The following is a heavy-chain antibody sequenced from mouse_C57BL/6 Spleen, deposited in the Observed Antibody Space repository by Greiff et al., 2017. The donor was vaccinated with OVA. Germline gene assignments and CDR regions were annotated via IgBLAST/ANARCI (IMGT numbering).Heavy chain of an antibody. CDR3: AREGGSSYD. CDR2: ISYDGSN. CDR1: GYSITSGYY. Sequence: EVKLQQSGPGLVKPSQSLSLTCSVTGYSITSGYYWNWIRQFPGNKLEWMGYISYDGSNNYNPSLKNRISITRDTSKNQFFLKLNSVTTEDTATYYCAREGGSSYDWGQGTTLTVSS. D-gene: IGHD1-1*01. J-gene: IGHJ2*01. V-gene: IGHV3-6*01.